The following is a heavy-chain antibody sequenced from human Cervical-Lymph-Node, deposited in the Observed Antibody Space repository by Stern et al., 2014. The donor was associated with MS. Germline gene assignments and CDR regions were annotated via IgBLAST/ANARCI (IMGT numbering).Heavy chain of an antibody. J-gene: IGHJ4*02. CDR2: IIPVFGVT. D-gene: IGHD5-12*01. CDR3: ARDGSYEDYVYHATSVLDH. V-gene: IGHV1-69*17. Sequence: QVQLVQSGAEVKKPGSSVTVSCKASGGTFNNYLINWVRQAPGQGLEWMGGIIPVFGVTNYAQKFQGRVTFKRDKSMVSASTALSSLRSEDTAIYFCARDGSYEDYVYHATSVLDHWGQGTLVTVSS. CDR1: GGTFNNYL.